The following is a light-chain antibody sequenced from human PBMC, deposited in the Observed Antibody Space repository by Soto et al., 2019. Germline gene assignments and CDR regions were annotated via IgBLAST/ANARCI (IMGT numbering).Light chain of an antibody. Sequence: IQMTQSPSTLSASVGNRVRITCRASQGISSWLAWYQQKPGKAPKLLIYKASSLESGVPSRFSGSGSGTEFTLTISSLQPDDFATYYCQQYNSYSTFGQGTKVDIK. CDR1: QGISSW. J-gene: IGKJ1*01. CDR3: QQYNSYST. V-gene: IGKV1-5*03. CDR2: KAS.